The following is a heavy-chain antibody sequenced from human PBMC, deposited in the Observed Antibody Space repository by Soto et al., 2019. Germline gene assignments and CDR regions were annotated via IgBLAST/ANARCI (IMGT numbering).Heavy chain of an antibody. CDR3: ARDLTFGGFADPLKTYYFDY. V-gene: IGHV6-1*01. J-gene: IGHJ4*02. Sequence: KQSQTLSLTCAISGDSVSSNSAAWNWIRQSPSRGLEWLGRTYYRSKWYNDYAVSVKSRITINPDTSKNQFSLQLNSVTPEDTAVYYCARDLTFGGFADPLKTYYFDYWGQGTLVTVSS. D-gene: IGHD3-16*01. CDR1: GDSVSSNSAA. CDR2: TYYRSKWYN.